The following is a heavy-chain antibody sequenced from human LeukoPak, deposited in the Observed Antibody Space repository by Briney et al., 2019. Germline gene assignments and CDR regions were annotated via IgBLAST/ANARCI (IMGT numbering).Heavy chain of an antibody. D-gene: IGHD6-19*01. Sequence: ASVKVSCKASGYTFTDYHIHWVRQAPGQGLEWMGWINPNSGGTNYAEKFHGRLTTTRDTSISTAFMELSGLRSDDTAVYYCTRFRHVAVAGTPRFDYWGQGALVTVSS. CDR1: GYTFTDYH. V-gene: IGHV1-2*02. J-gene: IGHJ4*02. CDR2: INPNSGGT. CDR3: TRFRHVAVAGTPRFDY.